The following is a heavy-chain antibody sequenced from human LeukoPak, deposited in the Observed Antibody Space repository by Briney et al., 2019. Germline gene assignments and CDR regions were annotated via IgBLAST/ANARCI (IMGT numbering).Heavy chain of an antibody. CDR3: ARDDDYGDYFFDY. J-gene: IGHJ4*02. D-gene: IGHD4-17*01. CDR1: GFTFSSYW. V-gene: IGHV3-74*01. CDR2: INSDGSSA. Sequence: GGSLRLSCAASGFTFSSYWMHWVRQAPGKGLVWVSRINSDGSSASYADSVKGRFTISRDNAKNTLYLQMNSLRAEDTAVYYCARDDDYGDYFFDYWGQGTLVTASS.